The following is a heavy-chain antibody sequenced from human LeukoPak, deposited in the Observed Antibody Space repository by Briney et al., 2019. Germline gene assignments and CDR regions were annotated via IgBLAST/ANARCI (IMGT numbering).Heavy chain of an antibody. CDR2: IHPEGNEK. CDR3: ARAVGSSGCDY. D-gene: IGHD6-19*01. J-gene: IGHJ4*02. CDR1: GFTFSNFW. V-gene: IGHV3-7*01. Sequence: GGSLRLSCAVSGFTFSNFWMSWVRQAPGRGLEWVANIHPEGNEKYHVESVKGRFTISRDNAKNLLFLQMNGLRVEDTAVYYCARAVGSSGCDYWGQGTLVTVSS.